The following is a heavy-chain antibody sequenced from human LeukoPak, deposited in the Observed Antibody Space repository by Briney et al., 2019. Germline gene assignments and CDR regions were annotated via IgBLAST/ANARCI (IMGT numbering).Heavy chain of an antibody. CDR2: IIPIFGTA. CDR3: ARINYYDSSGYYYYYYYCMDV. V-gene: IGHV1-69*06. Sequence: ASVTVSCKASGGTFSSYAISWVRQAPGQGLEWMGGIIPIFGTANYAQKFQGRVTITADTSTSTAYMELRSLRSDDTAVYYCARINYYDSSGYYYYYYYCMDVWGKGTTVTISS. J-gene: IGHJ6*03. CDR1: GGTFSSYA. D-gene: IGHD3-22*01.